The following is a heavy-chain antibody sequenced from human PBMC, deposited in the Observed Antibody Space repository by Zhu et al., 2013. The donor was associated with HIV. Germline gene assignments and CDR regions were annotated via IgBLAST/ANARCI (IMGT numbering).Heavy chain of an antibody. CDR1: GYTFTNYG. J-gene: IGHJ3*02. D-gene: IGHD5-18*01. CDR2: ISGYNGNT. Sequence: QVQLVQSGAEVKKPGASVKVSCKASGYTFTNYGITWVRQAPGQGLEWMGWISGYNGNTNYAQKLQGRVILTTDTSTSTAYMELRSLRSDDTAVYYCAREGYSYGYRSAFDIWAKGQWSPSLQ. V-gene: IGHV1-18*01. CDR3: AREGYSYGYRSAFDI.